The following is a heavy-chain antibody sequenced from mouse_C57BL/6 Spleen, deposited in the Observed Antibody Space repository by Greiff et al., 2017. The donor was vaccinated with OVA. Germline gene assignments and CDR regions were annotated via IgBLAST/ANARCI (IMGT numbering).Heavy chain of an antibody. J-gene: IGHJ4*01. CDR1: GYTFTSYG. CDR3: ARRAAQASMDY. V-gene: IGHV1-58*01. D-gene: IGHD3-2*02. Sequence: EVQGVESGAELVRPGSSVKMSCKTSGYTFTSYGINWVKQRPGQGLEWIGYIYIGNGYTEYNEKFKGKATLTSDPSSSTAYMQLSSLTSEDSAIYFCARRAAQASMDYWGQGTSVTVSS. CDR2: IYIGNGYT.